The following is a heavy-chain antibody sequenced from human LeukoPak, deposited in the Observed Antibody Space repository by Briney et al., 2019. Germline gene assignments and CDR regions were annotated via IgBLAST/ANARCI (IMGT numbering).Heavy chain of an antibody. CDR2: INWNSGTI. D-gene: IGHD3-22*01. Sequence: PGGSLRLSCAASGFTFDDYAMHWVRQAPGKGLEWVSSINWNSGTIYYADSMKGRFTISRDNAKNSLYLRMNSLRAEDTALYFCTKDIGMLITLIVAWGQGTLVTVSS. CDR1: GFTFDDYA. J-gene: IGHJ4*02. CDR3: TKDIGMLITLIVA. V-gene: IGHV3-9*01.